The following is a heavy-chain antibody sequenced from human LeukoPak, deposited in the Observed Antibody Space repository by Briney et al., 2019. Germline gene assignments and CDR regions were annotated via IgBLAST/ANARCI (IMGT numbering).Heavy chain of an antibody. CDR3: ASAGEEITIFGVVMGYFDY. CDR1: GYSISSGYY. V-gene: IGHV4-38-2*02. Sequence: SETLSLTCTVSGYSISSGYYWGWIRQPPGKGLEWIGSIYHSGSTYYNPSLKGRVTISVDTSKNQFSLKLSSVTAADTAVYYCASAGEEITIFGVVMGYFDYWGQGTLVTVSS. CDR2: IYHSGST. J-gene: IGHJ4*02. D-gene: IGHD3-3*01.